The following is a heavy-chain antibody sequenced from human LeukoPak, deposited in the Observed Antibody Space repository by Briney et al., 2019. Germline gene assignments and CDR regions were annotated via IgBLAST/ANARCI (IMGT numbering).Heavy chain of an antibody. Sequence: PGGSLRLSCAASGFTFSNYYMHWGRQAPGKGLEWVAVISDDGNRKYYADSVQGRFTISRDNSKNTLYLQMNSLRAEDTAVYFCVKDLSGYWTFDYWGQGTLVTVPS. J-gene: IGHJ4*02. D-gene: IGHD1-1*01. V-gene: IGHV3-30*18. CDR3: VKDLSGYWTFDY. CDR1: GFTFSNYY. CDR2: ISDDGNRK.